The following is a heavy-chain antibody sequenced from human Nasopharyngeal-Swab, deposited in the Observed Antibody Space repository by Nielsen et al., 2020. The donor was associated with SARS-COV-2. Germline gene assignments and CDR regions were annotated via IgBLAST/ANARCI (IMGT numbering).Heavy chain of an antibody. CDR1: GYTLTELS. J-gene: IGHJ4*02. Sequence: ASAKVSCKVSGYTLTELSIHWVRQAPGKGLEWMGGFDPEDGETIYAQKFQGRVTMTEDTSTDTAYMELSSLRSEDTAVYYCATGEPYVWGSYRYDYWGQGTLVTVSS. D-gene: IGHD3-16*02. CDR3: ATGEPYVWGSYRYDY. V-gene: IGHV1-24*01. CDR2: FDPEDGET.